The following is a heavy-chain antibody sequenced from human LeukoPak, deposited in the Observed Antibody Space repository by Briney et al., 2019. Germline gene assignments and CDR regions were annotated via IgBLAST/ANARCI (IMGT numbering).Heavy chain of an antibody. CDR1: GGSFSGYY. D-gene: IGHD3-9*01. CDR2: INHSGST. CDR3: ARHQAFWPRGYDILTGLSMKPFDP. V-gene: IGHV4-34*01. J-gene: IGHJ5*02. Sequence: SETLSLTCAVYGGSFSGYYWSWIRQPPGKGLEWIGEINHSGSTNYNPSLKSRVTISVDTSKNQFSLKLSSVTAADTAVYYCARHQAFWPRGYDILTGLSMKPFDPWGQGTLVTVSS.